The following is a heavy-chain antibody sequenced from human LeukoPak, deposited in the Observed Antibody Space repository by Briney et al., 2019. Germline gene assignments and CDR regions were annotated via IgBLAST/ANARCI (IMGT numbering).Heavy chain of an antibody. CDR1: GFTFSTFA. D-gene: IGHD5-18*01. CDR2: IFPSGGEI. Sequence: GGSLRLSCAASGFTFSTFAMIWVRQPPGKGLEWVSSIFPSGGEIHYADSVRGRFTISRDNSKSTLSLQMNSLRVEDTAIYYCATYRQVLLPFESWGQGTLVTVSS. J-gene: IGHJ4*02. CDR3: ATYRQVLLPFES. V-gene: IGHV3-23*01.